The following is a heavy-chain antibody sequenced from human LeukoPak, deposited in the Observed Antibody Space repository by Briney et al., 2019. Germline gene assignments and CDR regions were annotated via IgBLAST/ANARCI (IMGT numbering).Heavy chain of an antibody. CDR2: IWYDGSNK. CDR3: ARDLGAAAGNP. V-gene: IGHV3-33*01. J-gene: IGHJ5*02. D-gene: IGHD6-13*01. CDR1: GFTLSSYG. Sequence: PGRSLRLSCAASGFTLSSYGMHWVRQAPGKGLEWVAVIWYDGSNKYYADSVKGRFTISRDNSKNTLYLQMNSLRAEDTAVYYCARDLGAAAGNPWGQGTLVTVSS.